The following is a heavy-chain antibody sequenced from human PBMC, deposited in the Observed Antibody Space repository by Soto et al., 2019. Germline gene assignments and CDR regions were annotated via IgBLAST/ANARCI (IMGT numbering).Heavy chain of an antibody. CDR3: ARDQNPSSSFHYYYYGMDV. CDR1: GGTFSSYA. Sequence: ASVKVSCKASGGTFSSYAISWVRQAPGQGLEWMGRIIPILGIANYAQKFQGRVTITADKSTSTAYMELSSLRSEDTAVYYCARDQNPSSSFHYYYYGMDVWGQGTTVTVSS. CDR2: IIPILGIA. V-gene: IGHV1-69*04. D-gene: IGHD6-6*01. J-gene: IGHJ6*02.